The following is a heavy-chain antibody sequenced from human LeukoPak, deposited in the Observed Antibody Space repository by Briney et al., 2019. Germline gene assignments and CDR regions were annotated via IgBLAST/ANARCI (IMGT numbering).Heavy chain of an antibody. D-gene: IGHD3-22*01. J-gene: IGHJ3*02. V-gene: IGHV4-31*03. Sequence: PSGTLSLTCTVSGGSISSGGYYWSWIRQHPGKGLEWIGYIYYSGSTYYNPSLKSRVTISVDTSKNQFSLKLSSVTAADTAAYYCTYDSSGYSAFDIWGQGTMVTVSS. CDR1: GGSISSGGYY. CDR2: IYYSGST. CDR3: TYDSSGYSAFDI.